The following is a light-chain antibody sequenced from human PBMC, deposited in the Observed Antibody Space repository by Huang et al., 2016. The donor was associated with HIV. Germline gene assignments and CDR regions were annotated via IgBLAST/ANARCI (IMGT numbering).Light chain of an antibody. CDR3: QHYDNWAPAT. V-gene: IGKV3-15*01. J-gene: IGKJ1*01. CDR1: QNVSTN. Sequence: EIVMTQSPVTLSVSPGESATLSCRASQNVSTNLAWYKHKPGRAPRLLIYGASTRATSVPARCSASGSGTEFTLTVGGLRSDDFAVYYCQHYDNWAPATFGQGTKLEFK. CDR2: GAS.